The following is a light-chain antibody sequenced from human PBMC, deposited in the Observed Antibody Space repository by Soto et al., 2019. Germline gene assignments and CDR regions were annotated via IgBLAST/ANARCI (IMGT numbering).Light chain of an antibody. Sequence: EIVMTQSPATLSVSPGERATLSCRASQSVSSNLAWYPQNPGQAPRLLIYGASTRVTGIRARFSGGGSGTEVTLCIDSLPSEDFASYFCQQYNNWHPGRTFGNGTKVEIK. CDR2: GAS. J-gene: IGKJ1*01. CDR3: QQYNNWHPGRT. CDR1: QSVSSN. V-gene: IGKV3-15*01.